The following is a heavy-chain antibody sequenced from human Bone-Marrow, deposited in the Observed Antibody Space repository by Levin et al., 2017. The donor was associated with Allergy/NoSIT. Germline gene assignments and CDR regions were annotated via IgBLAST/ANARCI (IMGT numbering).Heavy chain of an antibody. Sequence: GGSLRLSCAASGFTFSGSAMHWVRQASGKGLEWVGHIRSKANNYATAYAASVKGRFTISRDDSKNTAYLQMNSLKTEDTAMYYCIRQECSTVSCYPSYYYYGMDVWGQGTTVTVSS. J-gene: IGHJ6*02. CDR2: IRSKANNYAT. CDR1: GFTFSGSA. D-gene: IGHD2-15*01. CDR3: IRQECSTVSCYPSYYYYGMDV. V-gene: IGHV3-73*01.